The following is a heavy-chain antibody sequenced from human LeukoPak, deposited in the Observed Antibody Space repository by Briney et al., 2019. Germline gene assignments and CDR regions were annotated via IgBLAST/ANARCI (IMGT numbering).Heavy chain of an antibody. CDR1: GFTFSTFA. Sequence: GGSLRLSCAASGFTFSTFAMSWVRQAPGKGLEWVSSISIGDNSTYYADSVKGRFTISRDNSENTLYLQMNSLRAEDTAVYYCAKDSFSSTVTNWGQGTLVTVSS. CDR2: ISIGDNST. D-gene: IGHD4-17*01. CDR3: AKDSFSSTVTN. J-gene: IGHJ4*02. V-gene: IGHV3-23*01.